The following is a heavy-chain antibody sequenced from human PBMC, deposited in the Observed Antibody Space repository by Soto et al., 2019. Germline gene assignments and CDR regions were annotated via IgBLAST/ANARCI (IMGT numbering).Heavy chain of an antibody. Sequence: QVQLVQSGAEVKKPGASVKVSCKASGYTFTTYNLHWVRQAPGQGLEWMGIINPSVCSTTYEQNFQDRVTMTRETSTSTVYIELSRLRFEDTAVYYCARAPDMDVWGKGTKVTVSS. V-gene: IGHV1-46*01. CDR1: GYTFTTYN. CDR3: ARAPDMDV. J-gene: IGHJ6*04. CDR2: INPSVCST.